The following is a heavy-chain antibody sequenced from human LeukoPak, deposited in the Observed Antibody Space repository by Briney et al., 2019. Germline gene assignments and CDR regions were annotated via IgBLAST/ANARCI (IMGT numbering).Heavy chain of an antibody. CDR2: ISSGSDRT. CDR3: AKDQAGYGFWSDS. V-gene: IGHV3-23*01. Sequence: GGSLRLSCAASGFTFSNYGMSWVRQAPGKGLEWVSSISSGSDRTNYARSVKGRFTISRDNSKNTLYLQMNSLRANDTAVYYCAKDQAGYGFWSDSWGQGTLVTVSS. J-gene: IGHJ4*02. CDR1: GFTFSNYG. D-gene: IGHD3-3*01.